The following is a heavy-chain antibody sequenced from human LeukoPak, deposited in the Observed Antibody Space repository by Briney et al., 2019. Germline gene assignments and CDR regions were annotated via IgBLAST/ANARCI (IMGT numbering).Heavy chain of an antibody. CDR3: AKDSSPKTAYYDFWSGYYGQFDY. J-gene: IGHJ4*02. CDR2: ISYDGSNK. Sequence: GGSLRLSCAASGFTFSSYAMHWVRQAPGKGLEWVAVISYDGSNKYYADSVKGRFTISRDNSKNTLYLQMNSLRAEDTAVYYCAKDSSPKTAYYDFWSGYYGQFDYWGQGTLVTVSS. V-gene: IGHV3-30*04. D-gene: IGHD3-3*01. CDR1: GFTFSSYA.